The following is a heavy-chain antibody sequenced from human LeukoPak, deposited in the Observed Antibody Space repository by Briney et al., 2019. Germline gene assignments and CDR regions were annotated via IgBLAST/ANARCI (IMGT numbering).Heavy chain of an antibody. CDR2: ISSSSSYI. D-gene: IGHD5-12*01. V-gene: IGHV3-21*01. CDR3: ARDDAQYSGYVPLPYYYYMDV. Sequence: GGSLRLSCAASGFTFSSYSMNWVRQAPGKGLEWVSSISSSSSYIYYADSVKGRFTVSRDNAKNSLYLQMNSLRAEDTAVYYCARDDAQYSGYVPLPYYYYMDVWGKGTTVTVSS. CDR1: GFTFSSYS. J-gene: IGHJ6*03.